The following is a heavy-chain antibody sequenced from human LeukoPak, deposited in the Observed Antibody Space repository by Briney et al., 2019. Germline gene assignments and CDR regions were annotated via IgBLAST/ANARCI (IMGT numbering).Heavy chain of an antibody. CDR1: GFTFSSDW. V-gene: IGHV3-7*04. Sequence: AGGSLRLSCAASGFTFSSDWMTWVRQAPGKGLEWVAIIKKDGSAKYYVDSVRGRFTISRDNAENSLYLQLNSLRAEDTAVYYCARGSGWAFDIWGQGTMVTVSS. CDR2: IKKDGSAK. D-gene: IGHD6-19*01. J-gene: IGHJ3*02. CDR3: ARGSGWAFDI.